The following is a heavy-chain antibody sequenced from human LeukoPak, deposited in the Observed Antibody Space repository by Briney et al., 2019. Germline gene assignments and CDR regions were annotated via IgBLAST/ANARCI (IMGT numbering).Heavy chain of an antibody. CDR1: GGSFSGYY. CDR2: INHRGST. J-gene: IGHJ6*03. Sequence: SETLSLTCAVYGGSFSGYYWSWIRQPPGKGLEWIGEINHRGSTNYNPSLKSRVTISVDTSKNQFSLKLSSVTAADTAVYYCARRAIRYFDWLLSPSYMDVWGKGTTVTVSS. CDR3: ARRAIRYFDWLLSPSYMDV. V-gene: IGHV4-34*01. D-gene: IGHD3-9*01.